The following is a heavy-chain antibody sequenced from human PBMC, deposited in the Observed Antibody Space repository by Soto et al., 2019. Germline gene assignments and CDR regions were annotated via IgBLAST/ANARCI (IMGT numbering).Heavy chain of an antibody. CDR1: GGTFSSYA. CDR3: ARDYDILTGSAYYYGMDV. V-gene: IGHV1-69*01. CDR2: IIPIFGTA. J-gene: IGHJ6*02. D-gene: IGHD3-9*01. Sequence: QVQLVQSGAEVKKPGSSVKVSCKASGGTFSSYAISWVRQAPGQGLEWMGGIIPIFGTANYAQKFQGRVTIPADESTSTAYIELSSLRSEDTAVYYCARDYDILTGSAYYYGMDVWGQGTTVTVSS.